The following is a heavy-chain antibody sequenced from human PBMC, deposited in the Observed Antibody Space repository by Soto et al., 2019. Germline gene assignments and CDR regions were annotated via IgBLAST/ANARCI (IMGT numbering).Heavy chain of an antibody. D-gene: IGHD3-3*01. CDR3: ARVEVPSNYDFWMPLGSYFDY. Sequence: QVQLVQSGAEVKKPGASVKVSCKASGYTFTSYGITWVRQAPGQELEWMGWISAYSGNTNYAQKLQGRVTMTTDTSTSTAYMELRSLRSDDTAVYYCARVEVPSNYDFWMPLGSYFDYWGQGTLVTVSS. CDR2: ISAYSGNT. V-gene: IGHV1-18*01. CDR1: GYTFTSYG. J-gene: IGHJ4*02.